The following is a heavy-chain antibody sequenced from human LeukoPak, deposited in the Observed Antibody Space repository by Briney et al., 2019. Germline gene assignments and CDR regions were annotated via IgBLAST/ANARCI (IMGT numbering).Heavy chain of an antibody. CDR1: AFTFSNYG. Sequence: GGSLRLSCTASAFTFSNYGMSWVRQAPGKGLEWVSSISATGDSTYYAGPVRGRLTISRDNSQNTLYLQMDSLRAEDTAIYYCARCGEVRELISREPYYYYMDVWGKGTSVTISS. CDR2: ISATGDST. J-gene: IGHJ6*03. V-gene: IGHV3-23*01. D-gene: IGHD3-10*01. CDR3: ARCGEVRELISREPYYYYMDV.